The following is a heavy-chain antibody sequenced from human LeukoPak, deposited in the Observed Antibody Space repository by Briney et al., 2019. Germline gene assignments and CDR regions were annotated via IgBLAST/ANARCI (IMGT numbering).Heavy chain of an antibody. CDR3: ARDNGEWRLNWFDH. J-gene: IGHJ5*02. CDR1: GFNFSTYV. V-gene: IGHV3-33*01. D-gene: IGHD2-8*01. Sequence: PGGSLRLSCAASGFNFSTYVMHWVRQAPGKGLDWVALIWEDGNNKYYADSVKGRFIISRDNSKNTLYLQMNSLRAEDTAVYYCARDNGEWRLNWFDHWGQGTLVTVSS. CDR2: IWEDGNNK.